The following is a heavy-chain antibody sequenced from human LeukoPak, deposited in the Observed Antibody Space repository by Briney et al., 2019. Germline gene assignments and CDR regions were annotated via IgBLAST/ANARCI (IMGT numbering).Heavy chain of an antibody. D-gene: IGHD3-16*01. CDR1: GYTFTVYY. J-gene: IGHJ5*02. CDR3: ARVNHGGLWFDL. Sequence: GASVKVSCKASGYTFTVYYIYWVRHAPGQGIEWMAWSNPNSGDTDYAQNFQRSVNMTRDTSIDTAYMGLSRLTSDDTAVYYCARVNHGGLWFDLWGRGPLVTVST. V-gene: IGHV1-2*02. CDR2: SNPNSGDT.